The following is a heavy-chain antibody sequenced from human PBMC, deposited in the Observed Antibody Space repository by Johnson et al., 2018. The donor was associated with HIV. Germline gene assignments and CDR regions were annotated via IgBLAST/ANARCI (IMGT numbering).Heavy chain of an antibody. CDR3: AREPQAHYTCGGAYLDAFDI. V-gene: IGHV3-7*01. D-gene: IGHD3-16*02. CDR1: GLTFSSHS. CDR2: IKHDGSEK. Sequence: VQLVESGGGLVQPGGSLRLSCAASGLTFSSHSMNWVRQAPGKGLEWVANIKHDGSEKYYVDSVKGRFTISRDNARNSLYLQMHSLRAEDTAGYYCAREPQAHYTCGGAYLDAFDIWGQGRMVTVSS. J-gene: IGHJ3*02.